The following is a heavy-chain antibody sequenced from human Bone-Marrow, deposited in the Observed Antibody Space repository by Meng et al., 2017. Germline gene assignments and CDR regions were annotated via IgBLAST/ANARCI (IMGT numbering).Heavy chain of an antibody. CDR1: GGSTSSSSYY. Sequence: SETLSLTCTVSGGSTSSSSYYWGWIRQPPGKGREWIGSIYYSGSTYHNPSPKSRVTISVDTSKNQFSLKRSSVTAADTAVYYCARVENGRADRFDIWGRGTLVTVSS. J-gene: IGHJ2*01. V-gene: IGHV4-39*07. CDR3: ARVENGRADRFDI. D-gene: IGHD5-24*01. CDR2: IYYSGST.